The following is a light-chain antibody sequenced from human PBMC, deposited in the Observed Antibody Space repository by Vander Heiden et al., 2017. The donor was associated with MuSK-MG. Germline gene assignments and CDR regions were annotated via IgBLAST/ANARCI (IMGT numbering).Light chain of an antibody. V-gene: IGKV3-11*01. Sequence: EIALTQSPATLSWSPGERATRSCRASQSVSSYLDWYQQKPGQAPRLLIYDASNRATGIPDRFSGSGSVTDFTLTISSLEPEDFAVYYCQQRSTSLTFGGGTKVEIK. CDR2: DAS. CDR1: QSVSSY. J-gene: IGKJ4*01. CDR3: QQRSTSLT.